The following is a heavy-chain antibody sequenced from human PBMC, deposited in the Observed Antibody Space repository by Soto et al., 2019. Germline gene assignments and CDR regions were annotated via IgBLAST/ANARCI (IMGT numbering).Heavy chain of an antibody. Sequence: GGSLRLSCAASGFTFSSYAMSWVRQAPGKGLEWVSAISGSGSNKYYADSVKGRFTISRDNSKNTLYLQMNSLRAEDTAVYYCAKAHAWIQLWFALGWFDPWGQGTLVTVSS. V-gene: IGHV3-23*01. CDR2: ISGSGSNK. CDR1: GFTFSSYA. CDR3: AKAHAWIQLWFALGWFDP. J-gene: IGHJ5*02. D-gene: IGHD5-18*01.